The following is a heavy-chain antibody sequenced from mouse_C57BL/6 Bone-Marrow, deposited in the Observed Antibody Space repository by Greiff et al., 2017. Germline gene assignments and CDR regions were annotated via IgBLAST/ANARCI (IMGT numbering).Heavy chain of an antibody. Sequence: EVKLVESGGGLVQPKGSLKLSCAASGFTFNTYAMHWVRQAPGKGLEWVARIRSKSSNYATYYADSVKDRFTISRDDSQSMLYLQMNNLKTEDTAMYYCVRGRGSTMITTRYYAMDYWGQGTSVTVSS. CDR2: IRSKSSNYAT. D-gene: IGHD2-4*01. CDR1: GFTFNTYA. J-gene: IGHJ4*01. V-gene: IGHV10-3*01. CDR3: VRGRGSTMITTRYYAMDY.